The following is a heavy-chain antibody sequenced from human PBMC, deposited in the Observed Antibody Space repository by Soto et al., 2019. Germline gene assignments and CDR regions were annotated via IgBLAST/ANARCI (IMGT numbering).Heavy chain of an antibody. CDR2: TRNKANSYTT. J-gene: IGHJ6*02. CDR3: ARSLYDILTGYYYYYGMDV. Sequence: GGPLRLSFAASGFTFSDHYMDWVRQAPGKGLEWVGRTRNKANSYTTEYAASVKGRFTISRDDSKNSLYLQMNSLKTEDTAVYYCARSLYDILTGYYYYYGMDVWGQGTTVTVSS. D-gene: IGHD3-9*01. V-gene: IGHV3-72*01. CDR1: GFTFSDHY.